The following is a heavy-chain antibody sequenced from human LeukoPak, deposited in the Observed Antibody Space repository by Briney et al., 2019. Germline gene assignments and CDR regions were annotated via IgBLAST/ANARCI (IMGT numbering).Heavy chain of an antibody. V-gene: IGHV1-69*13. CDR3: ARDRGLRLGELSPRGYYFDY. Sequence: SVKVSCKASGCTFSSYAISWVRQAPGQGLEWMGGIIPIFGTANYAQKFQGRVTITADESTSTAYMELSSLRSEDTAVYYCARDRGLRLGELSPRGYYFDYWGQGTLVTVSS. D-gene: IGHD3-16*02. CDR2: IIPIFGTA. J-gene: IGHJ4*02. CDR1: GCTFSSYA.